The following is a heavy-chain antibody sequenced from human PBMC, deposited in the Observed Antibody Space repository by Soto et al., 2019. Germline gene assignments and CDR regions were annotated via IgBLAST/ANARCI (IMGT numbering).Heavy chain of an antibody. CDR3: AKSAPMDAGDTYYYDF. D-gene: IGHD4-17*01. V-gene: IGHV1-69*13. CDR2: IIPFFGTA. Sequence: SVKVSCKASGGTFSTFGISWVRQAPGQGLEWMGGIIPFFGTARYSQKFEDRITITADESTNTVYMDLRSLTSEDTAIYYCAKSAPMDAGDTYYYDFWGQGALVTAPQ. J-gene: IGHJ4*02. CDR1: GGTFSTFG.